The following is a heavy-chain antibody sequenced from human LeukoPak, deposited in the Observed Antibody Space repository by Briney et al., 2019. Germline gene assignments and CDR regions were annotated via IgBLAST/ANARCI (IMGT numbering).Heavy chain of an antibody. CDR1: GFTFSSYS. J-gene: IGHJ3*02. D-gene: IGHD2-2*01. CDR2: ISSSSSTI. V-gene: IGHV3-48*04. Sequence: GGSLRLSCAASGFTFSSYSMNWVRQAPGKGLEWVSYISSSSSTIYYADSVKGRFTISRDNAKNSLYLQMNSLRAEDTAVYYCAREGDLGYCSSTSCRNNVFDIWGQGTMVTVSS. CDR3: AREGDLGYCSSTSCRNNVFDI.